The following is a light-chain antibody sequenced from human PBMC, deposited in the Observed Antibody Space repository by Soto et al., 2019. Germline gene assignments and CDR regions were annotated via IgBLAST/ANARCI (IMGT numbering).Light chain of an antibody. CDR3: QQLNGYQLA. CDR2: SAS. Sequence: DIQLTQSPSFLSASVGDTVTITCRASQGMSTYLAWYQQKPGKVPKLLIRSASTLQSGVPPRFSGGGSGTEFTLTFSTRQPDDSGIYYCQQLNGYQLAFGGGTNVEIK. CDR1: QGMSTY. J-gene: IGKJ4*01. V-gene: IGKV1-9*01.